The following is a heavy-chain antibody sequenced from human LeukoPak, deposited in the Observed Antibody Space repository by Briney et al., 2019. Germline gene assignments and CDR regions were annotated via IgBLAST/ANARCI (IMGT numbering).Heavy chain of an antibody. D-gene: IGHD3-22*01. V-gene: IGHV4-38-2*02. Sequence: SETLSLTCTVSGYSISSGYYWGWIRQPPGKGLEWIGSIYHRGSTYYNPSLKSRVTISVDTSKNQFSLKLSSVTAADTAVYYCARADYYDSSGPSWFDPWGQGTLVTVSS. CDR1: GYSISSGYY. J-gene: IGHJ5*02. CDR3: ARADYYDSSGPSWFDP. CDR2: IYHRGST.